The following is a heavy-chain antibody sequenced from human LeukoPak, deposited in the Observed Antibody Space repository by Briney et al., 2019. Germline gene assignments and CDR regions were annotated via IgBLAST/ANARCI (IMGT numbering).Heavy chain of an antibody. J-gene: IGHJ4*02. Sequence: GGSLRLSCAASGFTFSSYGMHWVRQAPGKGLEWVAVIWYDGSNKYYADSVKGRFTISRDNSKNTLYLQMNSLRAEDTAVYYCARDPTMIVVEHYFDYWGQGTLVTVSS. V-gene: IGHV3-33*01. D-gene: IGHD3-22*01. CDR2: IWYDGSNK. CDR3: ARDPTMIVVEHYFDY. CDR1: GFTFSSYG.